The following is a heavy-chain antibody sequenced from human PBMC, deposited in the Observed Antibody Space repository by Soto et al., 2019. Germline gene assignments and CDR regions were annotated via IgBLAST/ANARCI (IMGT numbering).Heavy chain of an antibody. CDR1: GGSFSGYY. V-gene: IGHV4-34*01. J-gene: IGHJ4*02. D-gene: IGHD2-15*01. CDR2: INHSGST. Sequence: QVQLQQWGAGLLKPSETLSLTCAAYGGSFSGYYWSWIRQPPGKGLEWIGEINHSGSTNYNPSLKSRVTISVDTSKNQFSLKLSSVTAADTAVYYCARGPIRLGYCSGGSCLLRGHFDYWGQGTLVTVSS. CDR3: ARGPIRLGYCSGGSCLLRGHFDY.